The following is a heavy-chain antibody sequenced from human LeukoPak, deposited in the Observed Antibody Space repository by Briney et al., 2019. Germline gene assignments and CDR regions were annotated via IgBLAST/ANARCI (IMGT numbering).Heavy chain of an antibody. Sequence: ASVKVPCKASGYTFTGYYMHWVRQAPGQGLEWMGWINPNSGGTNYAQKFQGRVTMTRDTSISTAYMELSRLRSDDTAVYYCARNPFSQDTAMVRDYWGQGTLVTVSS. D-gene: IGHD5-18*01. J-gene: IGHJ4*02. V-gene: IGHV1-2*02. CDR2: INPNSGGT. CDR3: ARNPFSQDTAMVRDY. CDR1: GYTFTGYY.